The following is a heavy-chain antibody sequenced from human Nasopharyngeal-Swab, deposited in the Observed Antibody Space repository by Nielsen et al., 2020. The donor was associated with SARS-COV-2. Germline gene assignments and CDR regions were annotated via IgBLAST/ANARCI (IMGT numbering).Heavy chain of an antibody. CDR1: GYTLTELS. Sequence: ASVKVSCKVSGYTLTELSMHWVRQAPGKGLEWMGGFDPEDGETIYAQKFQGRVTMTEDTSTDTAYMELSSLRSEDTAVYYCAITRVGRWLRRSNWFDPCGQGTLVTVSS. CDR3: AITRVGRWLRRSNWFDP. V-gene: IGHV1-24*01. J-gene: IGHJ5*02. CDR2: FDPEDGET. D-gene: IGHD4-23*01.